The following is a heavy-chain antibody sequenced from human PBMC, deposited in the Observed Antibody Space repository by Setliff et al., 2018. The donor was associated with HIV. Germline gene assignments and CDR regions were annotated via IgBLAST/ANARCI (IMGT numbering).Heavy chain of an antibody. CDR3: ARDDHYYDLGSILSDWYFDL. V-gene: IGHV1-69*13. CDR2: IIRIFGST. Sequence: RASVKVSCKASGGTFSNYAISWVRQAPGQGLEWMGGIIRIFGSTKYAQKFLDRVTITADESTNTVEMELSSLTSEDTAVYYCARDDHYYDLGSILSDWYFDLWGRGTLVTVSS. J-gene: IGHJ2*01. D-gene: IGHD3-10*01. CDR1: GGTFSNYA.